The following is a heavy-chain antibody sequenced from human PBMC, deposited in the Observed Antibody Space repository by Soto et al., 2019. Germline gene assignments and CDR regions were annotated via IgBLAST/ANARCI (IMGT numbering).Heavy chain of an antibody. CDR3: AGTGTTYYYYGMDV. V-gene: IGHV3-53*01. Sequence: PGGSLRLSCAASGFTVSSNYMSWVRQAPGKGLEWVSVIYSGGSTYYADSVKGRFTISRDNSKNTLYLQMNSLRAEDTAVYYCAGTGTTYYYYGMDVWGQGTTVTVSS. CDR1: GFTVSSNY. D-gene: IGHD1-1*01. J-gene: IGHJ6*02. CDR2: IYSGGST.